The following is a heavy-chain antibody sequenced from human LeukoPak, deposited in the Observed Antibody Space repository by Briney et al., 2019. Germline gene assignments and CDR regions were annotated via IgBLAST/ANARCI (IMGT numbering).Heavy chain of an antibody. D-gene: IGHD5-12*01. J-gene: IGHJ6*03. CDR2: INPSGGST. Sequence: EASVKVSCKASGYTFTSYYMHWVRQAPGQGLEWMGIINPSGGSTSYAQKFQGRVTMTRDMSTSTVYMELSSLRSEDTAVYYCARDDYPRAYMDVWGKGTTVTVSS. V-gene: IGHV1-46*01. CDR3: ARDDYPRAYMDV. CDR1: GYTFTSYY.